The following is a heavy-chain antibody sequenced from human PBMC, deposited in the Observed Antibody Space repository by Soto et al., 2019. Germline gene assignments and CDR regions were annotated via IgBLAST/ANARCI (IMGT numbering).Heavy chain of an antibody. CDR3: ARDRPPPYYDFWSGYLYYYYYGMDV. V-gene: IGHV6-1*01. D-gene: IGHD3-3*01. CDR1: GDSVSSNSAA. J-gene: IGHJ6*02. Sequence: SQTLSLPCAISGDSVSSNSAAWNWIRQSPSRGLEWLGRTYYRSKWYNDYAVSVKSRITINPDTSKNQFSLQLNSVTPEDTAVYYCARDRPPPYYDFWSGYLYYYYYGMDVWGQGTTVTVSS. CDR2: TYYRSKWYN.